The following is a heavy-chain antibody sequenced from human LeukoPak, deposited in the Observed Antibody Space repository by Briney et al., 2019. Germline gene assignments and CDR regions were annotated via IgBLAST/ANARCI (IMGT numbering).Heavy chain of an antibody. J-gene: IGHJ5*02. CDR1: GGSISSYY. CDR2: IYYSGST. CDR3: ATAITDCSGGSCYVRNWFDP. Sequence: PSETLSLTCTVSGGSISSYYWSWIRQPPGKGLEWIGYIYYSGSTNYNPSLKSRVTISVDTSKNQFSLKLSSVTAADTAVYYCATAITDCSGGSCYVRNWFDPWGQGTLVTVSS. V-gene: IGHV4-59*12. D-gene: IGHD2-15*01.